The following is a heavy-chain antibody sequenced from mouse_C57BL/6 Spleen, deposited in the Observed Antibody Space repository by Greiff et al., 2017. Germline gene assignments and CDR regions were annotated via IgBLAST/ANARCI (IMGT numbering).Heavy chain of an antibody. J-gene: IGHJ4*01. D-gene: IGHD1-1*01. CDR2: IDPNSGGT. V-gene: IGHV1-72*01. Sequence: QVQLQQPGAELVKPGASVKLSCKASGYTFTSYWMHWVKQRPGRGLEWIGMIDPNSGGTKYNEKFKSKATLTVDKPSSTAYMQLSSLTSEDSAVYYCAISDYYGSSKDAMDYWGQGTSDTVSS. CDR1: GYTFTSYW. CDR3: AISDYYGSSKDAMDY.